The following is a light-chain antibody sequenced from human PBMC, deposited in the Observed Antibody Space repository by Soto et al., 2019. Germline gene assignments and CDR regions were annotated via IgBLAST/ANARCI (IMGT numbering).Light chain of an antibody. CDR1: SSDVGGYDY. CDR3: AAWDDILNGHWV. Sequence: QSALTQPASVSGSPGQSITISCTGTSSDVGGYDYVSWYQLHPGKAPKLMVFEVNNRPSGVSYRFSGSKSGNTASLTISGLQAEDEADYFCAAWDDILNGHWVFGGGTKLTVL. J-gene: IGLJ3*02. CDR2: EVN. V-gene: IGLV2-14*01.